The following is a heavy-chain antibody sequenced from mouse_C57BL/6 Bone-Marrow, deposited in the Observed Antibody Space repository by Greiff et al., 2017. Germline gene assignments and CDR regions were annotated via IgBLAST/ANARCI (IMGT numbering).Heavy chain of an antibody. J-gene: IGHJ1*03. V-gene: IGHV8-8*01. CDR1: GFSLSTFGLG. Sequence: QVTLKVSGPGILQPSQTLSLTCSFSGFSLSTFGLGVGWIRQPSGKGLEWLAHIWWDDDSYYNPALKSRLTIPKDTSKNQVFLKIANVDTADTATYYCARSRADGYYIFWYFDVWGTGTTVTVSS. CDR3: ARSRADGYYIFWYFDV. CDR2: IWWDDDS. D-gene: IGHD2-3*01.